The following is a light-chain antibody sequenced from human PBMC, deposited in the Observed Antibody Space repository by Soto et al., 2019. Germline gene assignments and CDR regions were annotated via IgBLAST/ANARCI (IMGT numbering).Light chain of an antibody. CDR2: DAS. Sequence: DIQMTHSPSTLSASVLYIVTITCRASQSINIWLAWYQQKAGKAPKLLIYDASTLESGVPSRFSGSGSRTEFTLTISSLQPDDFATYYCQEYNSWRGEWTFGQGTKVDI. V-gene: IGKV1-5*01. CDR3: QEYNSWRGEWT. J-gene: IGKJ1*01. CDR1: QSINIW.